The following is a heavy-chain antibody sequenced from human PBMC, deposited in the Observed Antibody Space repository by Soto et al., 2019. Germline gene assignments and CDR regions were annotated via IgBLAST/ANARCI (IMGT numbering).Heavy chain of an antibody. CDR1: GFTFNNYA. V-gene: IGHV3-23*01. D-gene: IGHD2-15*01. Sequence: AGGSLRLSCAASGFTFNNYAMSWVRQAPGKGLEWVSGISGSGATTFYADSVKGRFTISRDNSKSTLNLQMSSLRADDTAVYYCVKGDCSGGSCYRGFDYWGQGSLVTVSS. CDR3: VKGDCSGGSCYRGFDY. CDR2: ISGSGATT. J-gene: IGHJ4*02.